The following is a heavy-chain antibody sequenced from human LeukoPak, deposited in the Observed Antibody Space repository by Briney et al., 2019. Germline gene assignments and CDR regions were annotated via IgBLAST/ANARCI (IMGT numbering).Heavy chain of an antibody. CDR3: ARGRDPY. CDR2: INQSGST. V-gene: IGHV4-34*01. J-gene: IGHJ4*02. CDR1: GGSFSGYY. Sequence: SETPSLTCAVYGGSFSGYYWTWIRQPPGRGLEWIGEINQSGSTNYNPSLKSRVTISVDTSKSQFSLKLNSVTAADTAMYYCARGRDPYWGQGTLVTVSS. D-gene: IGHD5-24*01.